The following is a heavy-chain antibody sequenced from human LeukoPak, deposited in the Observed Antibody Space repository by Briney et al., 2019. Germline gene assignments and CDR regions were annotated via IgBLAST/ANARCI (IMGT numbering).Heavy chain of an antibody. D-gene: IGHD3-10*01. V-gene: IGHV3-53*01. CDR1: GFTVSSNY. CDR3: ASGSGSYRTPYYYMDV. J-gene: IGHJ6*03. CDR2: IYSGGST. Sequence: PGGSLRLSCAASGFTVSSNYMSWVRQAPGEGLEWVSIIYSGGSTNYADSVKGRFTISRDNSKNTLYLQMNSLRAEDTAVYYCASGSGSYRTPYYYMDVWGKGTTVTVSS.